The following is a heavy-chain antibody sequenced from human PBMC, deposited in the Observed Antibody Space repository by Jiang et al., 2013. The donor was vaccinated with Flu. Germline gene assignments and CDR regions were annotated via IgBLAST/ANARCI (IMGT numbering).Heavy chain of an antibody. D-gene: IGHD3-22*01. CDR3: ATLRGSSYDTYLMDL. J-gene: IGHJ5*02. CDR1: FTFSLYG. Sequence: FTFSLYGMHWVRQAPGEGACSGWLPFGFDGSNQHYADAVKGRFTLSRDNSKNTLYLQLNSLRSEDTAVYYCATLRGSSYDTYLMDLWGQGTLVTVTS. CDR2: FGFDGSNQ. V-gene: IGHV3-30*02.